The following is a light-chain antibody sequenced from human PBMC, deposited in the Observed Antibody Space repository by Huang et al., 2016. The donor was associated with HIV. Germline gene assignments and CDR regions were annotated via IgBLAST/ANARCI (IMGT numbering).Light chain of an antibody. CDR2: GAS. V-gene: IGKV3-15*01. CDR1: QSGSGS. Sequence: EIVLTQSPATLSVSPGERATLSCRASQSGSGSLAWYQQKPGQAPRLLIYGASTRATGGPDRFSGSGAGTEFTLTISSLQSEDFAVYYCQQYNNFYTFGPGTRVDIK. J-gene: IGKJ3*01. CDR3: QQYNNFYT.